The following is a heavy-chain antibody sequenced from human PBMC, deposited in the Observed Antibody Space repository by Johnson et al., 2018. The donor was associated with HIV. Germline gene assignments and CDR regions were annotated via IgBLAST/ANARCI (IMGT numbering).Heavy chain of an antibody. CDR3: ARDLDTAMVTCAFDI. D-gene: IGHD5-18*01. J-gene: IGHJ3*02. CDR1: GFTFSSYA. Sequence: QVQLVESGGGVVQPGRSLRLSCAASGFTFSSYAMHWVRQAPGKGLEWVAVISYDGSNKYYAASVKGRFPISRDNSKNTLYLQMNSLRAEDTAVYYCARDLDTAMVTCAFDIWGQGTMVTVSS. V-gene: IGHV3-30-3*01. CDR2: ISYDGSNK.